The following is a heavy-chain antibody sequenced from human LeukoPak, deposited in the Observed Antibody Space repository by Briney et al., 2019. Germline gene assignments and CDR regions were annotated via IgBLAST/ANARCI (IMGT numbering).Heavy chain of an antibody. V-gene: IGHV3-48*04. D-gene: IGHD3-16*01. Sequence: PGGSLRLSCAASGFTFSSYSMNWVRQSPGKGLEWLSYISSTRSAIYYADSLKGRFTISRDNAKNSLYLRLDSLSAEDTAVSYCARVIGSYGDSAYWGQGTLVTVSS. CDR2: ISSTRSAI. CDR3: ARVIGSYGDSAY. J-gene: IGHJ4*02. CDR1: GFTFSSYS.